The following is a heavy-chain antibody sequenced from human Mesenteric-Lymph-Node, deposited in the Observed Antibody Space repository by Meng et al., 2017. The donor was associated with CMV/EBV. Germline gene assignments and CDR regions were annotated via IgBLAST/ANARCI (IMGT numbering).Heavy chain of an antibody. CDR3: ARTRSYGMDV. Sequence: SETLSLTCTVSGGSISSSSYYWGWIRQHPGKGLEWIGYIYYSGSTYYNPSLKSRVTISVDTSKNQFSLKLSSVTAADTAVYYCARTRSYGMDVWGQGTTVTVSS. CDR2: IYYSGST. J-gene: IGHJ6*02. CDR1: GGSISSSSYY. V-gene: IGHV4-31*03.